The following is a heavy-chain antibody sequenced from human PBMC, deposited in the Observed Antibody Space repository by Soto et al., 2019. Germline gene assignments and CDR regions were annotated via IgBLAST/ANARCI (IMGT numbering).Heavy chain of an antibody. D-gene: IGHD3-3*01. CDR1: GFTVSNNY. J-gene: IGHJ4*01. CDR2: IYTNAGGST. Sequence: GGSLRLSCAASGFTVSNNYMSWVRQAPGKGLEWVSIIYTNAGGSTYYADSVRGRFTISRDNSKNTLYLQLNSLRAEDTAVYYCARGKSPAEMAFGFWGQGTLVTVSS. CDR3: ARGKSPAEMAFGF. V-gene: IGHV3-53*01.